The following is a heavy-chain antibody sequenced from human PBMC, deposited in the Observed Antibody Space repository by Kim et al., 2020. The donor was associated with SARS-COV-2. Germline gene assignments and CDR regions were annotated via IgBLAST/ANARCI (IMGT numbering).Heavy chain of an antibody. V-gene: IGHV3-48*03. CDR2: TI. D-gene: IGHD3-10*01. CDR3: ARDPGEFLDP. J-gene: IGHJ5*02. Sequence: TIYYAESVKGRFTISRDNAKNSVYLQMNSLRAEDTAIYYCARDPGEFLDPWGQGTPVTVSS.